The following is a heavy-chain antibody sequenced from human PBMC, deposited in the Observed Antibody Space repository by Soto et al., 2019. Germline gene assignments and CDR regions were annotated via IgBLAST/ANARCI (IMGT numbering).Heavy chain of an antibody. CDR1: CPTFSNYG. CDR3: ARLKGRFASSAYYYELPDY. CDR2: ISAYNGDT. D-gene: IGHD5-12*01. V-gene: IGHV1-18*01. J-gene: IGHJ4*01. Sequence: ASVKVSCKAACPTFSNYGVSWARQAPGHGLEWMGWISAYNGDTKYAQKLQGRVSMTTDTSTNIAYLDLRSMNSDDTVVYLCARLKGRFASSAYYYELPDYWGQGSLVTVSS.